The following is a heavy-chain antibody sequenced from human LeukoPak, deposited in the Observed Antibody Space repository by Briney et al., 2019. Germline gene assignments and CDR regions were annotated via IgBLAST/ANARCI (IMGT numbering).Heavy chain of an antibody. CDR1: GGSIGSNY. D-gene: IGHD2-2*01. Sequence: SETLSLTCTVSGGSIGSNYWTWIRQPPGKGLEYIGYIYYTGGTNYNPSLKSRVTISVDTSKNQFSLKLSSVTAADTAVYYCAREMVVPYGMDVWGQGTTVTVSS. J-gene: IGHJ6*02. CDR2: IYYTGGT. V-gene: IGHV4-59*12. CDR3: AREMVVPYGMDV.